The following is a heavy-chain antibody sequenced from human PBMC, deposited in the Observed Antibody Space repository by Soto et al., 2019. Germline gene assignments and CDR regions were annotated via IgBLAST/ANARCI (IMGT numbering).Heavy chain of an antibody. J-gene: IGHJ4*02. V-gene: IGHV3-30*18. CDR2: ISYDGSNK. CDR1: GFTFSSYG. CDR3: AKGSGGDYEDY. Sequence: QVQLVESGGGVVQPGRSLRLSCAASGFTFSSYGMHWVRQAPGKGLECVAVISYDGSNKYYADSVKGRFTISRDNSKNTLYLQMNSLRAEDTAVYYCAKGSGGDYEDYWGQGTLVTVSS. D-gene: IGHD4-17*01.